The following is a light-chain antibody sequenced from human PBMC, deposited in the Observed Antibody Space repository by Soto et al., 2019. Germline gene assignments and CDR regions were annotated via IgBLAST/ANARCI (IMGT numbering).Light chain of an antibody. CDR3: QQYGTSEII. V-gene: IGKV3-20*01. CDR1: QSVSRN. Sequence: EMVLTQSPATLSLSPGERASLSCRASQSVSRNLAWYQQKPGQAPRLLIYGASTRATGIPDRFSGSGSGTDFTLTISRLEPEDFSVFYCQQYGTSEIIFGQGTRLEIK. J-gene: IGKJ5*01. CDR2: GAS.